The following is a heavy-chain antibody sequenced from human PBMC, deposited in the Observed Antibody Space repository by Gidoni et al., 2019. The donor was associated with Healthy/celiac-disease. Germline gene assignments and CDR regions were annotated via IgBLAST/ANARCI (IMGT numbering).Heavy chain of an antibody. J-gene: IGHJ4*02. CDR3: AKAGIAVAGDFDY. Sequence: QVQLVESGGGVVQPGRSLRLSCAASGFTFSSYGMHWVRQAPGKGLEWVAVISYNGSNKYYADAVKGRFPISRDNSKNTLYLQMNSLRAEDTAVYYCAKAGIAVAGDFDYWGQGTLVTVSS. V-gene: IGHV3-30*18. CDR2: ISYNGSNK. D-gene: IGHD6-19*01. CDR1: GFTFSSYG.